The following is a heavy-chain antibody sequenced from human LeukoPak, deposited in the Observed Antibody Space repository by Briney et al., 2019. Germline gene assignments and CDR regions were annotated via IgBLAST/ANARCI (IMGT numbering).Heavy chain of an antibody. D-gene: IGHD1-1*01. CDR2: MNSAGTTI. V-gene: IGHV3-74*01. Sequence: GGSLRLSCAASGFTISGFWMHWARQVPREGLVWVARMNSAGTTINYADSVKGRFTISRDNVRNTLHLQMNNLSLEDTAVYFCIREVQVRASASLGLWGRGTLVTVS. CDR3: IREVQVRASASLGL. CDR1: GFTISGFW. J-gene: IGHJ4*01.